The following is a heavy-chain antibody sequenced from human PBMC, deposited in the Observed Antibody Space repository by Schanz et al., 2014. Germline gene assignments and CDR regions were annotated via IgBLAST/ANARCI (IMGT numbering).Heavy chain of an antibody. CDR2: IRSSSTPI. CDR1: GFTFSDYS. CDR3: ARIGGSVFDY. J-gene: IGHJ4*02. D-gene: IGHD3-10*01. V-gene: IGHV3-48*01. Sequence: EVQLVESGGGWVQPGGSLRLSCAASGFTFSDYSMNWVRQAPGKGPEWVSYIRSSSTPIYYADSVKGRFTISRDNAKTSLYLQMNSLRAEDTAVYYCARIGGSVFDYWAQGTLVTVSS.